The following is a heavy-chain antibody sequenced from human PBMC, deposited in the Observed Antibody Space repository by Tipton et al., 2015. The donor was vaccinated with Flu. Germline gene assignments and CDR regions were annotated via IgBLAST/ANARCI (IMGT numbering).Heavy chain of an antibody. J-gene: IGHJ4*02. D-gene: IGHD7-27*01. CDR3: ATLTGDDY. V-gene: IGHV3-48*03. Sequence: SGFIFSTYGMHWVRQAPGKGLEWVSYITSSGNTISYADSVRGRFTISRDNTKKSLYLQLNSLRVEDTAIYYCATLTGDDYWGQGILVTVSS. CDR1: GFIFSTYG. CDR2: ITSSGNTI.